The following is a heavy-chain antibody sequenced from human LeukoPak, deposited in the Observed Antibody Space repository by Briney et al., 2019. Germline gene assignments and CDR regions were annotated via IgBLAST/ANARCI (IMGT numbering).Heavy chain of an antibody. J-gene: IGHJ3*02. V-gene: IGHV4-4*02. CDR2: IYHSGST. Sequence: PGGSLRLSCAASGFTFSSYAMSWVRQPPGKGLEWIGEIYHSGSTNYNPSLKSRVTISVDKSKNQFSLKLSSVAAADTAVYYCARVLLGLRYFDWSPRRAFDIWGQGTMVTVSS. CDR3: ARVLLGLRYFDWSPRRAFDI. D-gene: IGHD3-9*01. CDR1: GFTFSSYAM.